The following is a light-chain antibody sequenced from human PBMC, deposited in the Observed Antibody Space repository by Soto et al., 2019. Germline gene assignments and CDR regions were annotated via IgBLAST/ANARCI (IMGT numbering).Light chain of an antibody. V-gene: IGKV3-15*01. CDR3: QQYNNWPQT. Sequence: EIVMTQSPATLSVSPGERATLSCRASQSVSSNLAWYQQKHGQAPRLLIYGASTRATGIPARFSGSGSGTEFSLTISSLQSEDFAVYYCQQYNNWPQTFGQGTKVDIK. CDR1: QSVSSN. CDR2: GAS. J-gene: IGKJ1*01.